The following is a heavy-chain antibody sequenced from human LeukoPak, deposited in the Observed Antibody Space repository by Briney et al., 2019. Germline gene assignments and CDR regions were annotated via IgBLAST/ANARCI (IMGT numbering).Heavy chain of an antibody. CDR2: INPSGGST. V-gene: IGHV1-46*01. Sequence: ASVTVSCTASGYTFTSYYMHWVRQAPGQGLEWMGIINPSGGSTSYAQTFQGGVTMTRDTSTSTVYMELSSLRSEDTAVYYCAREDTNTALSDYFDYWGQGTLVTVSS. D-gene: IGHD5-18*01. CDR1: GYTFTSYY. J-gene: IGHJ4*02. CDR3: AREDTNTALSDYFDY.